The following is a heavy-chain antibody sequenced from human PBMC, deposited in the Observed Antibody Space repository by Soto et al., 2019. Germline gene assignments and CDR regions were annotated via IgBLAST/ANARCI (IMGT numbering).Heavy chain of an antibody. V-gene: IGHV1-18*01. D-gene: IGHD3-22*01. CDR3: ARGYYDSSGYYWYFDY. J-gene: IGHJ4*02. Sequence: GESLKISCKGSGYTFTSYGISWVRQAPGQGLEWMGWISAYNGNTNYAQKLQGRVTMTTDTSTSTAYMELRSLRSDDTAVYYCARGYYDSSGYYWYFDYWGQGTLVTVSS. CDR1: GYTFTSYG. CDR2: ISAYNGNT.